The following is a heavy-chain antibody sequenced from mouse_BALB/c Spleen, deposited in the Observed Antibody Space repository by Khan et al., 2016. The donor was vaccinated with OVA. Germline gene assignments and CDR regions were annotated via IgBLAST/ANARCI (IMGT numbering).Heavy chain of an antibody. V-gene: IGHV3-2*02. D-gene: IGHD2-2*01. Sequence: EVKLLESGPGLVKPSQSLSLTCTVTGYSITSEYAWNWIRQFPGNKLEWMGYISSTGSTSYNPSLKSRIPITRDTSKNQFFLQLNSVTTEDTAIFYAVRSLYYRYGCALDFWGRGTSVTVSS. CDR1: GYSITSEYA. CDR3: VRSLYYRYGCALDF. CDR2: ISSTGST. J-gene: IGHJ4*01.